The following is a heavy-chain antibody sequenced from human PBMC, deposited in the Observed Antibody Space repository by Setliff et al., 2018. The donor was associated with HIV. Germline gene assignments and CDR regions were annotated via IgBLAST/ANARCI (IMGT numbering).Heavy chain of an antibody. D-gene: IGHD2-21*02. Sequence: ASVKVSCKPSGYTFTSYGINWVRQAPGQGLEWMGWISGYNGKTNYAQKFQGRVTMTTDTSTSTAYMELRSLRSDDTAVYYCALLNHIVVVTALLPGDYWGQGTPVTVSS. CDR3: ALLNHIVVVTALLPGDY. V-gene: IGHV1-18*01. CDR1: GYTFTSYG. J-gene: IGHJ4*02. CDR2: ISGYNGKT.